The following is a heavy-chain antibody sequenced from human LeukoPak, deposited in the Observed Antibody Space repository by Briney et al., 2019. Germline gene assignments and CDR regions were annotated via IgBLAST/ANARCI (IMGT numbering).Heavy chain of an antibody. Sequence: GGSLRLSCAVSGFTFNGSWMSWVRQAPGKGLEWVATIKQDGSEKYYVDSVKGRFTISRDNAKNSLYLQMNSLRAKDTAVYYCAITRSDGYTSVSFDYWGQGTLVTVSS. CDR2: IKQDGSEK. D-gene: IGHD5-24*01. CDR1: GFTFNGSW. CDR3: AITRSDGYTSVSFDY. V-gene: IGHV3-7*01. J-gene: IGHJ4*02.